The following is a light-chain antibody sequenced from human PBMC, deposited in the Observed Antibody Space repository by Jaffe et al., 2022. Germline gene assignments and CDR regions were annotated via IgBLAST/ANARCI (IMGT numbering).Light chain of an antibody. CDR1: QDINSY. Sequence: DIQLTQSPSFLSASVGDRVTITCRASQDINSYLAWYQQKPGIAPKLLIYTASTLQSGVPSRFSGSGSGTEFTLTISSLQPEDFATYYCQQLHASFFGFGPGTKVDIK. J-gene: IGKJ3*01. CDR2: TAS. V-gene: IGKV1-9*01. CDR3: QQLHASFFG.